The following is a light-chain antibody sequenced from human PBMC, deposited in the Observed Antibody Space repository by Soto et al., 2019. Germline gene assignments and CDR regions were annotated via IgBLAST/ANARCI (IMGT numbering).Light chain of an antibody. CDR2: GAS. J-gene: IGKJ4*01. Sequence: EIVMTQSPATLSVSPGERVTFSCRASQSVTSNLAWYQHKPGQAPRLLISGASTGATGIPARFSGSGSGTEFTLTIYSLQSEDYAIYYCLQYDQWPVTFGGGTKVEIK. CDR3: LQYDQWPVT. CDR1: QSVTSN. V-gene: IGKV3-15*01.